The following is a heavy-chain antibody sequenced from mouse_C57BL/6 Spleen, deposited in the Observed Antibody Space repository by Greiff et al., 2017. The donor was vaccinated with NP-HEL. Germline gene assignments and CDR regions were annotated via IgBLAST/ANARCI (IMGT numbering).Heavy chain of an antibody. CDR2: IYPRSGNT. Sequence: QVQLKQSGAELARPGASVKLSCKASGYTFTSYGISWVKQRTGQGLEWIGEIYPRSGNTYYNEKFKGKATLTADKSSSTAYMELRSLTSEDSAVYFCARSGAYYSNPWFAYWGQGTLVTVSA. D-gene: IGHD2-5*01. J-gene: IGHJ3*01. CDR1: GYTFTSYG. V-gene: IGHV1-81*01. CDR3: ARSGAYYSNPWFAY.